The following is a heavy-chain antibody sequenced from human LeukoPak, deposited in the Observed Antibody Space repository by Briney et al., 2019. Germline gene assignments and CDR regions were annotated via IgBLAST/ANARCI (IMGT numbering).Heavy chain of an antibody. CDR3: ARETPRRGETRDGYR. D-gene: IGHD5-24*01. V-gene: IGHV3-7*01. CDR1: GFTVSNYW. Sequence: GGSLRLSCAASGFTVSNYWMNWVRQAPGKGRECLANIKQDGSETYYADSVKGRFTISRDHAKNSLYLQMNSLRAEDTAVYYCARETPRRGETRDGYRWGQGTLVTVSS. CDR2: IKQDGSET. J-gene: IGHJ4*02.